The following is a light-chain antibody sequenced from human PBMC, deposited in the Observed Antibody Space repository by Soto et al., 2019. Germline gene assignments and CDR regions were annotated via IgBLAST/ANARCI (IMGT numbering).Light chain of an antibody. J-gene: IGKJ4*01. CDR2: GAS. V-gene: IGKV3D-15*03. CDR1: QSVSTN. Sequence: EIVRTQSPATLSVSPGEGATLSCRASQSVSTNLAGYQQKPGQGPKLLIYGASIRATPTRARFSGSGSETEFTLTISDLQSEDFALYYCHQYNSWPLTFGGGTKVEIK. CDR3: HQYNSWPLT.